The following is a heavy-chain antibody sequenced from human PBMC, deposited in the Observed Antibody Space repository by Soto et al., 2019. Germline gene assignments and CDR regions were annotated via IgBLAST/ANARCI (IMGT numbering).Heavy chain of an antibody. CDR2: IYYSGST. Sequence: QVQLQESGPGLVKPSETLSLTCTVSGGSISSYYWSWIRQPPGKGLEWIGYIYYSGSTNYNPSLKSRVTISVDTSKNQFSLKLSSVTAADTAVYYCARIAVAGTPPRNYWGQGTLVTVSS. J-gene: IGHJ4*02. CDR3: ARIAVAGTPPRNY. V-gene: IGHV4-59*08. D-gene: IGHD6-19*01. CDR1: GGSISSYY.